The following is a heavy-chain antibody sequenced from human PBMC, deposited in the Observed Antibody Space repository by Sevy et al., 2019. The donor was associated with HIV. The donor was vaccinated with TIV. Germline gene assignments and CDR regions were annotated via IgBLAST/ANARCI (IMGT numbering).Heavy chain of an antibody. D-gene: IGHD6-13*01. CDR2: ISSSGSTI. CDR3: AREGIAAGGKGAHYGMDV. J-gene: IGHJ6*02. Sequence: GGSLRLSCAASGFTFSSYEMNWVRQAPGKGLEWVSYISSSGSTIYYADSVKGRFTISRDNAKNSLYLQMNSLRAEDTAVYYCAREGIAAGGKGAHYGMDVWGQGTTVTVSS. V-gene: IGHV3-48*03. CDR1: GFTFSSYE.